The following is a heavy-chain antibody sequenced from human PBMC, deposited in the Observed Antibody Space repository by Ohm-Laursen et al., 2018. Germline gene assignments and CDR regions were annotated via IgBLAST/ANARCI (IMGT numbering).Heavy chain of an antibody. D-gene: IGHD1-26*01. CDR1: GFTFSDYY. J-gene: IGHJ4*02. CDR3: ARDRGSGGTYYIDF. CDR2: ISSGGSTV. V-gene: IGHV3-11*01. Sequence: GSLRLSCAASGFTFSDYYMSWIRQAPGKGLEWVSYISSGGSTVYYADSVKGRFTISRDDAESSLSLQMNSLRADDTAVYYCARDRGSGGTYYIDFWGQGTLVTVSS.